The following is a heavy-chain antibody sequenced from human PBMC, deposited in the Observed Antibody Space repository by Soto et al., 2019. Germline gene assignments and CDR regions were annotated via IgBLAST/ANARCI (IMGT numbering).Heavy chain of an antibody. CDR3: ARLGTVSTSGDYYYYGMDV. V-gene: IGHV4-39*01. Sequence: QLQLQESGPGLVKPSETLSLTCTVSGGSISSSSYYWGWIRQPPGKGLEWIGSIYYSGSTYYNPSLKSRVTISVDTSKNQFSLKLSSVTAADTAVYYCARLGTVSTSGDYYYYGMDVWGQGTTVTVSS. J-gene: IGHJ6*02. CDR1: GGSISSSSYY. D-gene: IGHD6-6*01. CDR2: IYYSGST.